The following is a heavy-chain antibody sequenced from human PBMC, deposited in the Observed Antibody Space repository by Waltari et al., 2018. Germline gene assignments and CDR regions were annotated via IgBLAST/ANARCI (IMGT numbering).Heavy chain of an antibody. CDR1: GGSTSSYH. Sequence: HVQLQESGPRLVEPSETLSLTCTVSGGSTSSYHWTWIRQPPGKGLEWIGYIYYSGRTNYNPSLKSRVTISVDTSKNQFSLKLGSVTAADTAGYYCARVGGVLMVFAPTGGWFDPWGQGTLVTVSS. V-gene: IGHV4-59*01. D-gene: IGHD2-8*01. CDR2: IYYSGRT. CDR3: ARVGGVLMVFAPTGGWFDP. J-gene: IGHJ5*02.